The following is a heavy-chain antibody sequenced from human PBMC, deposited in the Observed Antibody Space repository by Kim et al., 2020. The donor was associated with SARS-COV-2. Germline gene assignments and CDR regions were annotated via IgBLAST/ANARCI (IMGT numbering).Heavy chain of an antibody. V-gene: IGHV4-59*08. Sequence: ETLSFTCTVSGGSISSYYWSWIRQPPGKGLEWIGYIYYSGSTNYNPSLKSRVTISVDTSKNQFSLKLSSVTAADTAVYYCARVDMVRGVIFDYWGQGTLLTVSS. CDR2: IYYSGST. J-gene: IGHJ4*02. D-gene: IGHD3-10*01. CDR1: GGSISSYY. CDR3: ARVDMVRGVIFDY.